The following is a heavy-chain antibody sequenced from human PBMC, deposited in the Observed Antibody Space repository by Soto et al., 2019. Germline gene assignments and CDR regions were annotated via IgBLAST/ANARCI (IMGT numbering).Heavy chain of an antibody. D-gene: IGHD4-4*01. J-gene: IGHJ6*02. CDR1: GFTFSSYS. CDR3: ARATQYYGMDV. V-gene: IGHV3-21*01. Sequence: XGALILSCAASGFTFSSYSMNWVRQAPGKGLDWVSSISSSSSYIYYADSVKGRFTISSDNAKNSLYLQMNSLRAEDTAVYYCARATQYYGMDVWGQGSTVTVSS. CDR2: ISSSSSYI.